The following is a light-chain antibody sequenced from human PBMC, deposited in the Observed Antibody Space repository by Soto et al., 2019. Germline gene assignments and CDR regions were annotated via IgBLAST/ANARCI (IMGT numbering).Light chain of an antibody. CDR2: EVS. CDR3: SSYTRSRTYV. J-gene: IGLJ1*01. Sequence: QSALTQPASVSGSPGQSITISCTATSSDVGAYNYVSWFQQHPGKAPKLLIYEVSNRPSGVSYRFSGSKSGSTASLTISELQAEDEADYYCSSYTRSRTYVFGTGTKVTVL. CDR1: SSDVGAYNY. V-gene: IGLV2-14*01.